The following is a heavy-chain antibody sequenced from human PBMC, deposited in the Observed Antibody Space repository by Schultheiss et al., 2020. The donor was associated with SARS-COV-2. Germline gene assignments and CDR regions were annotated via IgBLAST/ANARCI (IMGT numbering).Heavy chain of an antibody. V-gene: IGHV3-74*01. J-gene: IGHJ4*02. CDR1: GFTFSSYW. CDR3: AKDPPPYSSGWYEDY. CDR2: INSDGSST. Sequence: GGSLRLSCAASGFTFSSYWMHWVRQAPGKGLVWVSRINSDGSSTSYADSVKGRFTISRDNSKNTLYLQMNSLRAEDTAVYYCAKDPPPYSSGWYEDYWGQGTLVTVSS. D-gene: IGHD6-19*01.